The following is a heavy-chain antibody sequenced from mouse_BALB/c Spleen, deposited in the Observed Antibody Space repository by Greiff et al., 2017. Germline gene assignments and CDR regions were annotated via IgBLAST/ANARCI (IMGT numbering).Heavy chain of an antibody. Sequence: EVQLQQSGPELVKPGASVKMSCKASGYTFTSYVMHWVKQKPGQGLEWIGYINPYNDGTKYNEKFKGKATLTSDKSSSTAYMELSSLTSEDSAVYNCARNYRYDDGAWCADWGQGTLGTVSA. CDR2: INPYNDGT. J-gene: IGHJ3*01. V-gene: IGHV1-14*01. D-gene: IGHD2-14*01. CDR3: ARNYRYDDGAWCAD. CDR1: GYTFTSYV.